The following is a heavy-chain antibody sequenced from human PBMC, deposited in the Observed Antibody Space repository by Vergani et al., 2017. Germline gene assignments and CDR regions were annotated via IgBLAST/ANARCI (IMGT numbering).Heavy chain of an antibody. CDR1: GGSISSSNW. CDR2: IYHSGST. V-gene: IGHV4-4*02. D-gene: IGHD3-9*01. J-gene: IGHJ6*02. CDR3: ARALKLRYSPFGDYYYYGMDV. Sequence: QLQLQESGPGLVKPSETLSLTCTVSGGSISSSNWWSWVRQPPGKGLQWIGEIYHSGSTNYNPSLKSRVTISVDKSKNQFSLKLSSVTAADTAVYYCARALKLRYSPFGDYYYYGMDVWGQGTTVTVSS.